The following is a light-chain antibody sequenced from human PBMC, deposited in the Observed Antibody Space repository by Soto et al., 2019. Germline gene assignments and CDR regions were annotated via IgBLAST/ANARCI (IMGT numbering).Light chain of an antibody. CDR1: SSDVGGHSF. CDR2: DVS. CDR3: SSYTSTNILEV. Sequence: QSALTQPASGSGSPGQSVTIYCTGASSDVGGHSFVSWYQQHPGKAPKLIISDVSNRPSGVSNRFSGSKSGNTASLTISGLQAEDEADYYCSSYTSTNILEVFGTGTKVTVL. J-gene: IGLJ1*01. V-gene: IGLV2-14*03.